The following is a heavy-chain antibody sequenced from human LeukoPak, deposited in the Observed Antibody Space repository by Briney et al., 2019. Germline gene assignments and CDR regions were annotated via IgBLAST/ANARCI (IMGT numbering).Heavy chain of an antibody. J-gene: IGHJ4*02. V-gene: IGHV3-48*03. CDR2: ISSSGSTI. CDR3: ASLRDGGIAVADPLDY. D-gene: IGHD6-19*01. CDR1: GFTFSSYE. Sequence: GGPLRLSCAASGFTFSSYEMNWVRQAPGKRLEWVSYISSSGSTIYYADSVKGRFTISRDNAKNSLYLQMNSLRAEDTAVYYCASLRDGGIAVADPLDYWGQGTLVTVSS.